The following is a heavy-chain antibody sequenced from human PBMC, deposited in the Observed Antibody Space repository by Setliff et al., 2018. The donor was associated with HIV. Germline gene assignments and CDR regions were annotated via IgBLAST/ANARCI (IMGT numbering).Heavy chain of an antibody. D-gene: IGHD6-6*01. J-gene: IGHJ3*01. CDR1: GYSFTSYW. V-gene: IGHV5-51*01. Sequence: PGESLKISCKGSGYSFTSYWIGWVCQTPGKGLEWMGIIYPGDSDIRYSPSFQGQVTISADKSISTVYLQWSSLKASDTAMYYCARPVHHAFDLWGQGTMVTVSS. CDR3: ARPVHHAFDL. CDR2: IYPGDSDI.